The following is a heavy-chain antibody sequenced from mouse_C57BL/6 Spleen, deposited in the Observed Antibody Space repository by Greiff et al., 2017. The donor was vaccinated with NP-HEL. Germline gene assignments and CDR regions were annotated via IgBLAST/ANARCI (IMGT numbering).Heavy chain of an antibody. CDR1: GFSLTSYG. CDR3: ARNSGSGAY. V-gene: IGHV2-2*01. CDR2: IWSGGST. D-gene: IGHD3-2*02. J-gene: IGHJ3*01. Sequence: QVQLQQSGPGLVQPSQSLSITCTVSGFSLTSYGVHWVRQSPGKGLEWLGVIWSGGSTDYNAAFISRLSISKDNSKSQVFFKMNSLQADDTAIYYCARNSGSGAYWGQGTLVTVSA.